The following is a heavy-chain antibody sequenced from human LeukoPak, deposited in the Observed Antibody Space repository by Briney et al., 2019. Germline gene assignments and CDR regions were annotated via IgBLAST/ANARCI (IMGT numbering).Heavy chain of an antibody. CDR2: IYHSGST. V-gene: IGHV4-38-2*02. CDR3: ARAGLELTWYGGTLFDY. D-gene: IGHD3-16*02. J-gene: IGHJ4*02. CDR1: GYSISSGYY. Sequence: PSETLSLTCTVSGYSISSGYYWGWIRQPPGKGLEWIGSIYHSGSTYYNPSLKSRVTISVDTSKNQFSLKLSSVTAADTAVYYCARAGLELTWYGGTLFDYWGQGTLVTVSS.